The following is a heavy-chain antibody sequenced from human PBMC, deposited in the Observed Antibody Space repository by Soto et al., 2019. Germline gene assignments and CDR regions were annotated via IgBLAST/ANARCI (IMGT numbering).Heavy chain of an antibody. CDR3: AIENLYYDILTGYNYYYGMDV. J-gene: IGHJ6*02. D-gene: IGHD3-9*01. CDR2: FDPEDGET. Sequence: GASVKVSCKVSGYTLTELSMHWVRQAPGKGLEWMGGFDPEDGETIYAQKFQGRVTMTEDTSTDAAYMELSSLSSEDTAVYYCAIENLYYDILTGYNYYYGMDVWGQGTTVTVSS. V-gene: IGHV1-24*01. CDR1: GYTLTELS.